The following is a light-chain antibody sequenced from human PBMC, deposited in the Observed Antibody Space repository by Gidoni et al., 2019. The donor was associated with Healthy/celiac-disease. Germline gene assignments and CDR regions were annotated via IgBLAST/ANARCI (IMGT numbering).Light chain of an antibody. J-gene: IGKJ1*01. V-gene: IGKV1-5*03. Sequence: DLQMTQSPSTLSASVGDRVTITGRAIQSISSWLDWYQQKPGKAPKLRSYKASSFESGGPSRFSGSGSGTEVTLTISSLQPDEFATYYCKQYNSDSGTFXXXTKVEI. CDR3: KQYNSDSGT. CDR2: KAS. CDR1: QSISSW.